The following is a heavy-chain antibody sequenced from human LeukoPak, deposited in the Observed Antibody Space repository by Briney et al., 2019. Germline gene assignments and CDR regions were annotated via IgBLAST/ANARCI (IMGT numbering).Heavy chain of an antibody. CDR1: GFTFSSYE. CDR2: ISSSGSTI. D-gene: IGHD6-6*01. J-gene: IGHJ6*03. CDR3: ARAYSSSASHYYYMDV. V-gene: IGHV3-48*03. Sequence: GGSLRLSCAASGFTFSSYEMNWVRQAPGKGLEWVSYISSSGSTIYYADSVKGRFTISRDNAKNSLYLQMNSLRAEDTAVYYCARAYSSSASHYYYMDVWGKGTTVTVSS.